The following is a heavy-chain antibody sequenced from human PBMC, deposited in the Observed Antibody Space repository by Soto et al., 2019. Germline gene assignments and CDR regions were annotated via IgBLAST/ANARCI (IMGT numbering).Heavy chain of an antibody. V-gene: IGHV1-69*01. D-gene: IGHD5-12*01. Sequence: QVQLVQSGAEVKKPVTSVKVSCEAYVGTFSSYVISWVRQATGKGLEWMGGFIPIFGTANYAQKFQCRFTVTADESTFTASFVLSSLIYEDTAVYYCSSGFSGHFDIWGQGTLVTGSS. CDR2: FIPIFGTA. CDR1: VGTFSSYV. CDR3: SSGFSGHFDI. J-gene: IGHJ5*02.